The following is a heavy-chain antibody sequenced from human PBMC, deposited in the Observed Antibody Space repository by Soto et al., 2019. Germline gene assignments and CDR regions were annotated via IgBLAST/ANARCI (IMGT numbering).Heavy chain of an antibody. CDR1: GGSISSGDYY. Sequence: SETLSLTCTVSGGSISSGDYYLSWIRQPPGKGLEWIGYIYYSGSTYYNPSLKSRVTISVDTSKNQFSLKLSSVTAADTAVYYCARAGGTGATFPWGQGTLVTVSS. CDR3: ARAGGTGATFP. D-gene: IGHD1-1*01. CDR2: IYYSGST. J-gene: IGHJ5*02. V-gene: IGHV4-30-4*01.